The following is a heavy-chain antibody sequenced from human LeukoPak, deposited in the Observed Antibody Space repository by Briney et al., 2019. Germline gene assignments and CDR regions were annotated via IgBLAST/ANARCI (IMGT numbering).Heavy chain of an antibody. CDR3: ARGEYYDILTGYYRFGPSPTLDY. V-gene: IGHV3-48*01. J-gene: IGHJ4*02. D-gene: IGHD3-9*01. CDR1: GFTFSSYS. Sequence: PGGSLRLSCAASGFTFSSYSMNWVRQAPGEGLEWVSYISSSSSTIYYADSVKGRFTISRDNAKNSLYLQMNSLRAEDTAVYYCARGEYYDILTGYYRFGPSPTLDYWGQGTLVTVSS. CDR2: ISSSSSTI.